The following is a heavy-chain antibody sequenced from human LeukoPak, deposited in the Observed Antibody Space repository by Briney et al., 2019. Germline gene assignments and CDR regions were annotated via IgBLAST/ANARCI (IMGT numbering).Heavy chain of an antibody. D-gene: IGHD3-10*01. CDR3: ARVAPRRVITMVRGVIRKGWFDP. Sequence: GASVKVSCKASGYTFTSYDINWVRQATGQGLEWMGWMNPNSGNTGYAQKFQGRVTMTRNTSISTAYMELSSLRSEDTAVYYCARVAPRRVITMVRGVIRKGWFDPWGQGTLVTVSS. V-gene: IGHV1-8*01. CDR1: GYTFTSYD. J-gene: IGHJ5*02. CDR2: MNPNSGNT.